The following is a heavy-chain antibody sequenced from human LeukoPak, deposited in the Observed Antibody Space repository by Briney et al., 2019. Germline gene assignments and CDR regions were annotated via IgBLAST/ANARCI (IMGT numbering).Heavy chain of an antibody. CDR1: GGSTSSYY. V-gene: IGHV4-59*12. Sequence: SETLSLTCTVSGGSTSSYYWSWIRQPPGKGLEWIGYIYYSGSTNYNPSLKSRVTISVDTSKNQFSLKLSSVTAADTAVYYCARSSSSWVDPWGQGTLVTVSS. J-gene: IGHJ5*02. CDR2: IYYSGST. CDR3: ARSSSSWVDP. D-gene: IGHD6-13*01.